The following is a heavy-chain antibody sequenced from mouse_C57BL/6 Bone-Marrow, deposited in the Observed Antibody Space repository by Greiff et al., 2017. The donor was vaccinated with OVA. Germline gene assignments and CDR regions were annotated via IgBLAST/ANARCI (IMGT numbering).Heavy chain of an antibody. CDR1: GYTFTSYW. CDR3: ARNYWYFDV. Sequence: QVQLQQSGAELVMPGASVKLSCKASGYTFTSYWMHWVKQRPGQGLEWIGEIDPSDSYTNSNQKFKGKSTLTVDKSSSTAYMQLSSLTSEDSAVYYGARNYWYFDVWGTGTTVTVAS. V-gene: IGHV1-69*01. J-gene: IGHJ1*03. CDR2: IDPSDSYT.